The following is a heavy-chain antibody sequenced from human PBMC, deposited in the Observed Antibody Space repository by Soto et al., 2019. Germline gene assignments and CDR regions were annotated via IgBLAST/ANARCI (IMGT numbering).Heavy chain of an antibody. Sequence: EVQLVESGGGLVQPGGSLRLSCAASGFTFSSYWMHWVRQAPGKGLVWVSRINSDGSSTSYADSVKGRFTISRDNAKNTLYLQMNSMRAEDTAVYYCARGWYYYGSGSGYYMDVWGKGTTVTVSS. CDR2: INSDGSST. CDR1: GFTFSSYW. V-gene: IGHV3-74*01. D-gene: IGHD3-10*01. J-gene: IGHJ6*03. CDR3: ARGWYYYGSGSGYYMDV.